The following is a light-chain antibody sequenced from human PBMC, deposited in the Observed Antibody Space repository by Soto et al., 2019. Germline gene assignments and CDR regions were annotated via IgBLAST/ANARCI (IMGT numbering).Light chain of an antibody. CDR3: QHYLTTVT. Sequence: DIVMTQSPDSLAVSLGERATINCKSSQSVLYSSNNKNYLAWYQQKPGQPPKLLIYWASTRESGVPDRFSGSGSGTDFTLTISSLQAEDVAVYYCQHYLTTVTFGQGTKVEI. V-gene: IGKV4-1*01. J-gene: IGKJ1*01. CDR1: QSVLYSSNNKNY. CDR2: WAS.